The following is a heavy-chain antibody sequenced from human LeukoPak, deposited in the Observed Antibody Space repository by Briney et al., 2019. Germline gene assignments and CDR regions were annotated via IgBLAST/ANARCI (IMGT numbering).Heavy chain of an antibody. J-gene: IGHJ4*02. Sequence: AGGSLRVSCTASGFTFSSYIMKWVRQSPGKGLEWVSSISNSGGRTFYTDSVKGRFTISRDNSKVTLYLQMNSLRAEDTAVYYCAKSYNGYESKPDYWGQGTLVTVSS. CDR3: AKSYNGYESKPDY. CDR2: ISNSGGRT. V-gene: IGHV3-23*01. D-gene: IGHD5-12*01. CDR1: GFTFSSYI.